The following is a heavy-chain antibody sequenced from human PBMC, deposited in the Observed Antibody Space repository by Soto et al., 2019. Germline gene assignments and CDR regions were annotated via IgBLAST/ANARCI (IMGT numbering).Heavy chain of an antibody. D-gene: IGHD3-10*01. CDR2: IIPIFGTA. CDR1: GGTFSSYA. Sequence: SVKVSCKASGGTFSSYAISWVRQAPGQGLEWMGGIIPIFGTANYAQKFQGRVTITADESTSTAYMELSSLRSEDTAVYYCARDFSTMVRGYYYYYMDVWGKGTTVTVSS. CDR3: ARDFSTMVRGYYYYYMDV. J-gene: IGHJ6*03. V-gene: IGHV1-69*13.